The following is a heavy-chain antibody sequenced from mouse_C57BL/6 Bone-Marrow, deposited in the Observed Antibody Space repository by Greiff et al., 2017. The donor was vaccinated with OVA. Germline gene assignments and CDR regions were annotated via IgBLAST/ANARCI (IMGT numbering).Heavy chain of an antibody. CDR1: GFTFSSYG. V-gene: IGHV5-6*01. CDR3: ARRTPPITTVVAYYFDY. J-gene: IGHJ2*01. D-gene: IGHD1-1*01. CDR2: ISSGGSYT. Sequence: EVQRVESGGDLVKPGGSLKLSCAASGFTFSSYGMSWVRQTPDKRLEWVATISSGGSYTYYPDSVKGRFTISRDNAKNTLYLQMSSLTSEDTAMYYCARRTPPITTVVAYYFDYWGQGTTLTVSS.